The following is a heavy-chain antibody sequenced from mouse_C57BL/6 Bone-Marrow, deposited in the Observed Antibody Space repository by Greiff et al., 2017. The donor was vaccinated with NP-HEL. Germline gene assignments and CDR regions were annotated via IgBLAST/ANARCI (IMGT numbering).Heavy chain of an antibody. CDR1: EYEFPSHD. J-gene: IGHJ2*01. D-gene: IGHD2-2*01. V-gene: IGHV5-2*01. Sequence: EVQGVESGGGLVQPGESLKLSCESNEYEFPSHDMSWVRKTPEKRLELVAAINSDGGRTYYPDTMERRFIISRDNTKKTLDLQMSSLRSEDTALYYCARRGAMVTTEYYFDYWGQGTTLTVSS. CDR2: INSDGGRT. CDR3: ARRGAMVTTEYYFDY.